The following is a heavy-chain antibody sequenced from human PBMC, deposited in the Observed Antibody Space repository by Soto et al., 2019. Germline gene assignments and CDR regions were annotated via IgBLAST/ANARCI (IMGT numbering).Heavy chain of an antibody. CDR2: ISAYNGNT. J-gene: IGHJ4*02. V-gene: IGHV1-18*01. D-gene: IGHD2-2*02. Sequence: ASVKVSCKASGYTFTSCGISWVRQAPGQGLEWMGWISAYNGNTNYAQKLQGRVTMTTDTSTSTAYMELRSLRSDDTAVYYCARLPALGVPHTHFDYWGQGTLVTVS. CDR1: GYTFTSCG. CDR3: ARLPALGVPHTHFDY.